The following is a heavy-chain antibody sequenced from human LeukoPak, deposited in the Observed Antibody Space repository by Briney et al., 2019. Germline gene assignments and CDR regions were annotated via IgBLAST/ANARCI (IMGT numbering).Heavy chain of an antibody. CDR2: INAGNGNT. Sequence: ASVKVSCKASGYTFTSYAMHWVRQAPGQRLEWMGWINAGNGNTKYSQEFQGRVTITRDTSASTAYMELSSLRSEDMAVYYCARLVRDLGDAFDIWGQGTMVTVSS. CDR1: GYTFTSYA. J-gene: IGHJ3*02. D-gene: IGHD1-26*01. V-gene: IGHV1-3*03. CDR3: ARLVRDLGDAFDI.